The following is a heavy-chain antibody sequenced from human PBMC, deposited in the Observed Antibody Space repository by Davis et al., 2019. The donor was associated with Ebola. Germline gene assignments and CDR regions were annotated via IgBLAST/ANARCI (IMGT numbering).Heavy chain of an antibody. D-gene: IGHD3-3*01. Sequence: PSETLSLTCAASGFTFSSYSMSWARQAPGKGLEWVPNIKLVGSENYYVDSVKGRFTISRDNARNSLYLQMNSLRAEDTAVYYCARVGGLLEWSGRKYYYYGMDVWGQGTTVTVSS. CDR1: GFTFSSYS. CDR2: IKLVGSEN. V-gene: IGHV3-7*03. J-gene: IGHJ6*02. CDR3: ARVGGLLEWSGRKYYYYGMDV.